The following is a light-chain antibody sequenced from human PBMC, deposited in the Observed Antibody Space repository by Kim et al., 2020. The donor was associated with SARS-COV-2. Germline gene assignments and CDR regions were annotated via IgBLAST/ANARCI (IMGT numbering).Light chain of an antibody. CDR3: QSYDSSNWV. CDR2: EDN. Sequence: NFMLTQPHSVSYSPVPPFPLSCTGSSGSIASNYVQWYQQRPGSAPTTVIYEDNQRPSGVPDRFSGSIDSSSNSASLTISGLKTEDEADYYCQSYDSSNWVFGGGTQLTVL. J-gene: IGLJ3*02. V-gene: IGLV6-57*02. CDR1: SGSIASNY.